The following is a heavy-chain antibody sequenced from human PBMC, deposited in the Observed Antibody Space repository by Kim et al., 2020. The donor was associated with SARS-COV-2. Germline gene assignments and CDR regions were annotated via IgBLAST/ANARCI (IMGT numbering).Heavy chain of an antibody. J-gene: IGHJ3*02. V-gene: IGHV4-4*02. D-gene: IGHD3-16*01. CDR3: ARDLRQGWAKTNAFGI. Sequence: SETLSLTCAVSGGSISSSNWWSWVRQPPGKGLEWIGEIYHSGSTNYNPSLKSRVTISVDKSKNQFSLKLSSVTAADTAVYYCARDLRQGWAKTNAFGIWGQGTMVTVSS. CDR1: GGSISSSNW. CDR2: IYHSGST.